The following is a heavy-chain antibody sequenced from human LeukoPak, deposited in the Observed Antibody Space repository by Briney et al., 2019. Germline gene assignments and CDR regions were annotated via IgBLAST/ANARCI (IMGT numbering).Heavy chain of an antibody. D-gene: IGHD6-13*01. V-gene: IGHV3-9*01. J-gene: IGHJ5*02. Sequence: PGGSLRLSCAASGFTFDDYAMHWVRQAPGKGLEWVSGISWNSGSIGYADSVKGRFTISRDNAKNSLYLQMNSLRAEDTALYYCAKDLGSSWRRNWFDHWGQGTLVTVSS. CDR2: ISWNSGSI. CDR1: GFTFDDYA. CDR3: AKDLGSSWRRNWFDH.